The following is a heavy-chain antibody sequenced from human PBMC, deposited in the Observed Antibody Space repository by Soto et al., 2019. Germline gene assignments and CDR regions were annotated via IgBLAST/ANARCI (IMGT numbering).Heavy chain of an antibody. D-gene: IGHD5-18*01. CDR2: IYYSGST. CDR1: GGSISSYY. CDR3: ARDAGYSYGYDY. J-gene: IGHJ4*02. Sequence: SETLSLTCTVSGGSISSYYWSWIRQPPGKGLEWIGYIYYSGSTNYNPSLKSRVTISVDTSKNQFSLKLSSVTAADTAVYYCARDAGYSYGYDYWGQGTLVTVS. V-gene: IGHV4-59*01.